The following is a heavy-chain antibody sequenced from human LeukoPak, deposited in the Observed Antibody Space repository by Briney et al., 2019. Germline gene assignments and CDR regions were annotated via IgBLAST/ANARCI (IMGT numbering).Heavy chain of an antibody. J-gene: IGHJ3*02. CDR1: GGSISSYY. CDR2: IYYSGST. CDR3: ARDLPHYYDFWSGYFPPGAFDI. Sequence: SETLSLTCTVSGGSISSYYWSWIRQPPGKGLEWIGYIYYSGSTNYNPSLKSRVTLSVDTSKNQFSLKLSSVTAADTAVYYCARDLPHYYDFWSGYFPPGAFDIWGQGTMVTVSS. D-gene: IGHD3-3*01. V-gene: IGHV4-59*12.